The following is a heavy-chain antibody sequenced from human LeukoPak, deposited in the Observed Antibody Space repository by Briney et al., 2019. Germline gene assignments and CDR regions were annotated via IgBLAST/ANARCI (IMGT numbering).Heavy chain of an antibody. Sequence: GRSLRLSCEASGFTFDDYGMHWVRQAPGKGLEWVSGMSWNGFNIGYAASVKGRFTISRDNAKNSLYLQMDSLRPEGTALYYCAKDISQARRVGVAADYYYYMDVWGKGTTVTVSS. CDR2: MSWNGFNI. CDR3: AKDISQARRVGVAADYYYYMDV. CDR1: GFTFDDYG. D-gene: IGHD6-19*01. J-gene: IGHJ6*03. V-gene: IGHV3-9*01.